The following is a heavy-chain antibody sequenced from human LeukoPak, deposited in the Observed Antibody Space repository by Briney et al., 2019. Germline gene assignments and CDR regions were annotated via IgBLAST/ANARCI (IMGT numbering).Heavy chain of an antibody. Sequence: SETLSLTCAVYGGSFNGYYWSWIRQPPGKGLEWIGEINHSGSTNYNPSLKSRVTISVDTSKNQFSLKLTSVTAADTAVYYCASKGSSSSRYYFDYWGQGTLVTVSS. J-gene: IGHJ4*02. CDR3: ASKGSSSSRYYFDY. V-gene: IGHV4-34*01. CDR2: INHSGST. CDR1: GGSFNGYY. D-gene: IGHD2-2*01.